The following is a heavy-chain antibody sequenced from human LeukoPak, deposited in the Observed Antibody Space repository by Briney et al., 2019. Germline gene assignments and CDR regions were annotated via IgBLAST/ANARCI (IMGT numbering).Heavy chain of an antibody. Sequence: HSGGSLRLSCAASGFTFGSYGMHWVRQAPGKGLEWVAVISYDGSNKYYADSVKGRFTISRDNSKNTLYLQMNSLRAEDTAVYYCARDGNVKVAGSFDYWGQGTLVTVSS. CDR2: ISYDGSNK. V-gene: IGHV3-30*06. CDR3: ARDGNVKVAGSFDY. D-gene: IGHD6-19*01. CDR1: GFTFGSYG. J-gene: IGHJ4*02.